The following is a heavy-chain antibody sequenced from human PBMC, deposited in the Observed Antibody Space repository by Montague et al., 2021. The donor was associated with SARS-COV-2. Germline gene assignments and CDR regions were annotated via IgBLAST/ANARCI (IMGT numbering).Heavy chain of an antibody. D-gene: IGHD3-3*01. CDR3: ARGYQLRILEGSFRQSTFDY. J-gene: IGHJ4*02. CDR2: INHSGST. Sequence: SETLSLTCAVYGESFSGYYWSWIRQPPGKGLEWIGEINHSGSTNYNPSLKSRVTISVDTSKNQFSLKLSSVTTADTAVYYCARGYQLRILEGSFRQSTFDYWGQGTLVTVSS. CDR1: GESFSGYY. V-gene: IGHV4-34*01.